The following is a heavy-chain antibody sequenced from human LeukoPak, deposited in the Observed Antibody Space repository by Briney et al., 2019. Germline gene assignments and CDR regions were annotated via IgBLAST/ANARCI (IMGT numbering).Heavy chain of an antibody. D-gene: IGHD3-3*01. CDR3: AREWNIQYSMGVDY. J-gene: IGHJ4*02. V-gene: IGHV3-7*01. CDR1: GFTFSSSF. CDR2: IAQDGGEK. Sequence: GGSLRLSCAASGFTFSSSFMSWVRQTPGKGLEWVANIAQDGGEKNYVVSVEGRFTISRDNAKNSLYLEMNLLRAEDTAVYYCAREWNIQYSMGVDYWGQGTLATVSS.